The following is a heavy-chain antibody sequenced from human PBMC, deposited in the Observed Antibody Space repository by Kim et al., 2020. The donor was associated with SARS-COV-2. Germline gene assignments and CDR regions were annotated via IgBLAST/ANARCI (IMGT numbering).Heavy chain of an antibody. CDR1: GGSISSSNW. Sequence: SETLSLTCAVSGGSISSSNWWSWVRQPPGKGLEWIGEIYHSGSTNYNPSLKSRVTISVDKSKNQFSLKLSSVTAADTAVYYCARAKGDFWSAPHYYYGMDVWGQGTTVTVSS. J-gene: IGHJ6*02. V-gene: IGHV4-4*02. CDR2: IYHSGST. D-gene: IGHD3-3*01. CDR3: ARAKGDFWSAPHYYYGMDV.